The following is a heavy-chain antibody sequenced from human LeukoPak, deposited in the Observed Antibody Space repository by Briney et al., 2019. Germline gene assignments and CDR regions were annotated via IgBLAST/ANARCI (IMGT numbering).Heavy chain of an antibody. CDR2: IYNSGST. D-gene: IGHD6-13*01. CDR1: GDSISGGSYY. Sequence: SETLSLTCTVSGDSISGGSYYWGWIRQPPGKGLEWIGSIYNSGSTYYNPSLKSRVTISVDTSKNQFSLKLSSVTAADTAVYYCATSYSSSWPEIDYWGQGTLVTVSS. CDR3: ATSYSSSWPEIDY. V-gene: IGHV4-39*01. J-gene: IGHJ4*02.